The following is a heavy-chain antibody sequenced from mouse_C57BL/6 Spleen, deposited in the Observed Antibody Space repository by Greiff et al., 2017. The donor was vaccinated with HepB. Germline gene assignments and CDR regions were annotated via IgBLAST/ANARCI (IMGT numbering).Heavy chain of an antibody. V-gene: IGHV1-69*01. CDR1: GYTFTSYW. CDR3: VRRGTWHYGNYGAMDY. Sequence: QVQLQQPGAELVMPGASVKLSCKASGYTFTSYWMHWVKQRPGQGLEWIGEIDPSDSYTNYNQKFKGKSTLTVDKSSSTAYMQLSRLTSEHSAVYSCVRRGTWHYGNYGAMDYWGQGTSVTVSS. J-gene: IGHJ4*01. D-gene: IGHD2-1*01. CDR2: IDPSDSYT.